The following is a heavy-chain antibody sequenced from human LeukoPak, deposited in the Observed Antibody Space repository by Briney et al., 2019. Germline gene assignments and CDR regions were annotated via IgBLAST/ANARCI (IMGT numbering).Heavy chain of an antibody. CDR1: GDSFSGYY. J-gene: IGHJ6*03. D-gene: IGHD5/OR15-5a*01. V-gene: IGHV4-34*01. CDR2: VNDRGTT. CDR3: ARSISSVRRYYYYYYMDV. Sequence: PSETLSLTCAVYGDSFSGYYWSWIRQSPGTGLEWIGEVNDRGTTNYNPNLKSRVTISVVTSSNQFSLKLTSVTAADTAVYYCARSISSVRRYYYYYYMDVWGKGTTVTVSS.